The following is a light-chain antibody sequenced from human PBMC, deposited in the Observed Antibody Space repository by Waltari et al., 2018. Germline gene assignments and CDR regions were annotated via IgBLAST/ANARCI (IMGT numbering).Light chain of an antibody. V-gene: IGLV1-44*01. J-gene: IGLJ3*02. CDR2: SKN. CDR1: SSNIGSNT. Sequence: QSVLTQPPSASGTPGQRVTISCSGSSSNIGSNTVNWYQQLPGTAPKLLIYSKNQRPSGVPGRFSGSKSGTSASLAISGLQSEDEADYYCAAWDDSLNGPVFGGGTKLTVL. CDR3: AAWDDSLNGPV.